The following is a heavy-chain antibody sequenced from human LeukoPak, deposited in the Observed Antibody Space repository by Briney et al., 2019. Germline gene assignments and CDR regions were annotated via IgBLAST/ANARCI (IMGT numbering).Heavy chain of an antibody. CDR3: ARDPRRGA. Sequence: GGSLRLSCAASGFTFSSNYMSWVRQAPGKGLEWVSVIYSGGSTYYNPSLKSRFTISIDNSKNTLSLQMNSLRAEDTAVYFCARDPRRGAWGQGTLVTVSS. V-gene: IGHV3-66*01. D-gene: IGHD1-26*01. J-gene: IGHJ4*02. CDR2: IYSGGST. CDR1: GFTFSSNY.